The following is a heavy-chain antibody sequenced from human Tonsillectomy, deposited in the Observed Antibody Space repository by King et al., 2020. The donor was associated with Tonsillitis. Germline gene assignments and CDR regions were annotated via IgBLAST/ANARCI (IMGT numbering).Heavy chain of an antibody. Sequence: QLVQSGAEVKKPGSSVKVSCKASGGTFSSYAISWVRQAPGQGLEWMGGIIPILGTANYAQKFQGRVTITADESTSTAYMELSSLRSEDTAVYYCARDYVDYDFWSGYYTVGAFDIWGQGTMVTVSS. CDR2: IIPILGTA. V-gene: IGHV1-69*12. CDR3: ARDYVDYDFWSGYYTVGAFDI. CDR1: GGTFSSYA. J-gene: IGHJ3*02. D-gene: IGHD3-3*01.